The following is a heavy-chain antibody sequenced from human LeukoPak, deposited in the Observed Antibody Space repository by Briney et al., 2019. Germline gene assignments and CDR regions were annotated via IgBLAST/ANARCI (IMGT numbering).Heavy chain of an antibody. V-gene: IGHV4-59*01. D-gene: IGHD4-11*01. CDR1: GGSISGYY. Sequence: SETLSLTCTVSGGSISGYYWSWIRQPPGKGLEWIGYIYYIGSSTYIPSLRRRVTISVDRSRNQFSLRLTSVTAADTALYYCARGGTTVTTFNYFDLWGQGTQVTVSS. CDR2: IYYIGSS. CDR3: ARGGTTVTTFNYFDL. J-gene: IGHJ4*02.